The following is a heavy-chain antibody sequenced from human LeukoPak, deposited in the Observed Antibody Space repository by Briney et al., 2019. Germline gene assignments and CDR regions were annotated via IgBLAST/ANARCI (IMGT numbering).Heavy chain of an antibody. V-gene: IGHV3-30*04. J-gene: IGHJ4*02. CDR2: ISYDGSTK. Sequence: SFKASGHTSTTYAIHWVRQAPGQGLEWVAVISYDGSTKYYADSVKGRFTISRDNSKNTLYLQMNSLRAEDTAVYYCARVLRIPKKGPVVTLNRALDYWGQGTLVTVSS. CDR3: ARVLRIPKKGPVVTLNRALDY. D-gene: IGHD4-23*01. CDR1: GHTSTTYA.